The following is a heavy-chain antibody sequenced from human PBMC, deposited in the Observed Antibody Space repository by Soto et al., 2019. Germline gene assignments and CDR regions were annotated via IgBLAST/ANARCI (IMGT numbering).Heavy chain of an antibody. CDR2: IILILGIA. D-gene: IGHD4-17*01. CDR3: ARDVYGDYEFGYHFDY. J-gene: IGHJ4*02. V-gene: IGHV1-69*08. CDR1: GGTFSSYT. Sequence: QVQLVQSGAEVKKPGSSVKVSCKASGGTFSSYTISWVRQAPGQGLEWMGRIILILGIANYAQKFQSRVTITADKSTSTAYVELSSLRSEDTAVYYCARDVYGDYEFGYHFDYWGQGTLVTVSS.